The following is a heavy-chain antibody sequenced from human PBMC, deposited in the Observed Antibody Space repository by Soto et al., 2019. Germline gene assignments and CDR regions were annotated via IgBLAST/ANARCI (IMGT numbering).Heavy chain of an antibody. Sequence: GGSLRLSCAASGFTFSSYAMHWVRQAPGKGLEWVAVISYDGSNKYYADSVKGRFTISRDNSKNTLYLQMNSLRAEDTAVYYCAREAFGGYYGMDLWGQGTTVTVSS. CDR3: AREAFGGYYGMDL. CDR1: GFTFSSYA. V-gene: IGHV3-30-3*01. CDR2: ISYDGSNK. J-gene: IGHJ6*02. D-gene: IGHD3-3*01.